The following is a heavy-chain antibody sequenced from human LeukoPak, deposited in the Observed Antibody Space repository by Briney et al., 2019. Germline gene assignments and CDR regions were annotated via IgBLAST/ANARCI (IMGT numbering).Heavy chain of an antibody. Sequence: ASVKVSCKASGYTFTSYGISWVRQAPGQGLEWMGWISAYNGNTNYAQKLQGRVTMTTDTSTSTAYMELRSLRSDDTAVYYCARDSLYITESVDWLFYGMDVWGQGTTVTVSS. D-gene: IGHD3-9*01. V-gene: IGHV1-18*01. J-gene: IGHJ6*02. CDR3: ARDSLYITESVDWLFYGMDV. CDR1: GYTFTSYG. CDR2: ISAYNGNT.